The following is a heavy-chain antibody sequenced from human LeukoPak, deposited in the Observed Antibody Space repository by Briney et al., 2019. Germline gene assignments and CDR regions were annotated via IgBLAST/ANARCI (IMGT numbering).Heavy chain of an antibody. CDR1: GGSISSYY. CDR3: ARVEHPPPGGYYYYNRDV. V-gene: IGHV4-59*01. J-gene: IGHJ6*03. D-gene: IGHD3-10*01. CDR2: IYNSGSS. Sequence: PSEILSLTCTVSGGSISSYYWSWIRQPPGKGLEWIGYIYNSGSSNYNPSLKSRVTISVDTFKNQFSLKLSSVTAADTAVYYCARVEHPPPGGYYYYNRDVWGKGTTVTVS.